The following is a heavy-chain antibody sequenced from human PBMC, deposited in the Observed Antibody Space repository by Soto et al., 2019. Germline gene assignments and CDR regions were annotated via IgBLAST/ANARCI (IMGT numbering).Heavy chain of an antibody. J-gene: IGHJ2*01. CDR1: GGSINNDDFY. V-gene: IGHV4-30-4*01. CDR2: GYYSGSS. D-gene: IGHD3-22*01. CDR3: ARMSYYYDKWYFDL. Sequence: PSETLSLTCSVSGGSINNDDFYWSWLRQTPGKGLQWIGYGYYSGSSDCIPSLKSRLSMSIDKSKNQFTLKLSSVTAADTAIYYCARMSYYYDKWYFDLWGRGTLVAVSS.